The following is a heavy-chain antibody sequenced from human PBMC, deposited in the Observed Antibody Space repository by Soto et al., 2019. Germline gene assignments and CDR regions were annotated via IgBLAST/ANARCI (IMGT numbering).Heavy chain of an antibody. CDR3: ARGFYSTSWYFLFDF. V-gene: IGHV1-46*01. CDR2: LNPSGGGA. D-gene: IGHD6-13*01. J-gene: IGHJ4*02. Sequence: GASVKVSCKASGYTLIDHYIHWVRQAPGQGLEWMGMLNPSGGGASYAQKFQGRVTMTRDTSTSTVYMELSGLTSEDTAVYYCARGFYSTSWYFLFDFWGQGTLVTVSS. CDR1: GYTLIDHY.